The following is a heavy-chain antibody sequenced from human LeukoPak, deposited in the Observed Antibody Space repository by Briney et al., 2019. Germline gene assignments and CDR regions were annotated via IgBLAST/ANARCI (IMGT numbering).Heavy chain of an antibody. CDR2: IKTDGSET. V-gene: IGHV3-7*03. Sequence: GGSLRLSCAASGFTFSTYWMTWVRQAPGKGLEWVGHIKTDGSETYYLDSLRGRFSISRDNTNNALYLQMNSLRVEDTAVYYCVKNNGWFHLAQWGQGTLVTVSS. CDR3: VKNNGWFHLAQ. CDR1: GFTFSTYW. J-gene: IGHJ4*02. D-gene: IGHD6-19*01.